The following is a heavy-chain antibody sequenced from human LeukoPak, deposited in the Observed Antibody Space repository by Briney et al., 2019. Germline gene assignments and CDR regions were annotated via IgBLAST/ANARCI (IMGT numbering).Heavy chain of an antibody. Sequence: SETLSLTCSVSGDSISRRSSYWTWIRQPAGRGLEWIGRVYWTGTPNYNPSLKSRVTMSVDTSKNQFSLTLNSVTAADTALYFCARGLQERDIIRGFDPWGPGILVTVSS. D-gene: IGHD3-10*01. CDR3: ARGLQERDIIRGFDP. J-gene: IGHJ5*01. CDR2: VYWTGTP. CDR1: GDSISRRSSY. V-gene: IGHV4-61*02.